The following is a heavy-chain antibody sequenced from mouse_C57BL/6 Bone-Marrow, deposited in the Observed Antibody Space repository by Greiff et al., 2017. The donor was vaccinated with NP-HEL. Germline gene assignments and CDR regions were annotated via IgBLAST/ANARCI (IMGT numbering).Heavy chain of an antibody. V-gene: IGHV2-2*01. CDR1: GFSLTSYG. CDR3: ARRLLLYGSSLYYAMDY. D-gene: IGHD1-1*01. CDR2: IWSGGST. J-gene: IGHJ4*01. Sequence: QVQLKQSGPGLVQPSQSLSITCTVSGFSLTSYGVHWVRQSPGKGLEWLGVIWSGGSTDYNAAFISRLSISKDNSKSQVFFKMNSLQADDTAIYYCARRLLLYGSSLYYAMDYWGQGTSVTVSS.